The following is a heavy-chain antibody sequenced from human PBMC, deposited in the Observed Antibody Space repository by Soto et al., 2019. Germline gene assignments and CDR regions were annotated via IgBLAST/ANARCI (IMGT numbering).Heavy chain of an antibody. D-gene: IGHD6-19*01. J-gene: IGHJ4*02. CDR2: IYWDDDK. V-gene: IGHV2-5*02. CDR1: GFSLSTSGVG. CDR3: AHVPWPIAVAGYYFDY. Sequence: SGPTLVNPTQTLTLTCTFSGFSLSTSGVGVGWIRQPPGKALEWLALIYWDDDKRYSPSLKSRLTITKDTSKNQVVLTMTNMDPVDTATYYCAHVPWPIAVAGYYFDYWGQGTLVTVSS.